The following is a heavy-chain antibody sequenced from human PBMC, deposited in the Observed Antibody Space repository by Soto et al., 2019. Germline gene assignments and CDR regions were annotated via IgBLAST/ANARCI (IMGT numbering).Heavy chain of an antibody. J-gene: IGHJ4*02. CDR3: ARHVYGVGDGYKIFMYYFDY. V-gene: IGHV4-39*01. Sequence: PSETLSLTCTVSGGSISSSTYYWGWIRQPPGKGLEWIASIYYSGRTHYNPSLESRVTISVDTSKNQFSLRLSSVTAADTAVYYCARHVYGVGDGYKIFMYYFDYWGQGTLVTVSS. D-gene: IGHD5-12*01. CDR1: GGSISSSTYY. CDR2: IYYSGRT.